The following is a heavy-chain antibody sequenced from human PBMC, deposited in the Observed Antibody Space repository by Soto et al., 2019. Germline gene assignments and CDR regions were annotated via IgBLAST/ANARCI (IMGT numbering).Heavy chain of an antibody. Sequence: QVQLVQSGAEVKKPGASVKVSCKASGYTFTSYAMHWVRQAPGQRLEWMGWINAGNGNTKYSQKFQGRVTITRDTSASTAYMELSRLRSEDTAVYYCARGGSRYWYFDLWGRGTLVTVSS. D-gene: IGHD1-26*01. V-gene: IGHV1-3*01. CDR1: GYTFTSYA. J-gene: IGHJ2*01. CDR2: INAGNGNT. CDR3: ARGGSRYWYFDL.